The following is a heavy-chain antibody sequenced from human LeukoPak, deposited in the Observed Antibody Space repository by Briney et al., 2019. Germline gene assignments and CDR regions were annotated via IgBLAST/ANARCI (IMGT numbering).Heavy chain of an antibody. V-gene: IGHV4-4*07. CDR3: ARDSSRLSAVAGPFDY. J-gene: IGHJ4*02. CDR1: GGSISSYY. D-gene: IGHD6-19*01. CDR2: IYTSGST. Sequence: PSETLSLTCTVSGGSISSYYWSWIRQPAGKGLEWIGRIYTSGSTNYNPSLKSRVTMSVDTSKNQFSLKLSSVTAADTAVYYCARDSSRLSAVAGPFDYWGQGTLVTVSS.